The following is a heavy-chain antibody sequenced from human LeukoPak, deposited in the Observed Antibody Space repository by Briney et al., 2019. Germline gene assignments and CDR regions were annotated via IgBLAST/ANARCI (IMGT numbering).Heavy chain of an antibody. CDR2: INHSGST. Sequence: SETLSLTCAVYGGSFSGYYWSWIRQPPGKGLEWIGEINHSGSTNYNPSLKSRVTISVDTSKNQFSLKLSSVTAADTAVYYCARGRRRLWFGGYYFDYWGQGTLVTVSS. V-gene: IGHV4-34*01. J-gene: IGHJ4*02. CDR1: GGSFSGYY. CDR3: ARGRRRLWFGGYYFDY. D-gene: IGHD3-10*01.